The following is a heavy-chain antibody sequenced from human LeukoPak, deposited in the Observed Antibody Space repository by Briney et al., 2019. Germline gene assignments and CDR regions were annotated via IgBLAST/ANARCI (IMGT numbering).Heavy chain of an antibody. V-gene: IGHV4-30-2*01. CDR1: GGSITNSGYS. CDR2: ILNSGST. CDR3: ARGQWELPPVRFDY. Sequence: SQTVSLTCAVSGGSITNSGYSWNWIRQPAGKGLEWIGYILNSGSTNYNPSLKSRVTISVDTSKNQFSLKLSSVTAADTAVYYCARGQWELPPVRFDYWGQGTLVTVSS. J-gene: IGHJ4*02. D-gene: IGHD1-26*01.